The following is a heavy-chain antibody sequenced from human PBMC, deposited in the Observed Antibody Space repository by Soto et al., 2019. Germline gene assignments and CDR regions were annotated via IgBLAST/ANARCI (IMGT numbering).Heavy chain of an antibody. Sequence: GGSLRLSCAASGFTFSSYGMHWVRQAPGKGLEWVAVIWYDGSNKYYADSVKGRFTISRDNSKNTLYLQMNSLRAEDTAVYYCARDSGSATYYYDSSGYYFDYYYYGMDVWGQGTTVTVSS. V-gene: IGHV3-33*01. CDR1: GFTFSSYG. CDR3: ARDSGSATYYYDSSGYYFDYYYYGMDV. D-gene: IGHD3-22*01. J-gene: IGHJ6*02. CDR2: IWYDGSNK.